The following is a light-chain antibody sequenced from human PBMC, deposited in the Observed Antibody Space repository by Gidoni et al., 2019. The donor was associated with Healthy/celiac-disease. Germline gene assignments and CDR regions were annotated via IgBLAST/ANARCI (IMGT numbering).Light chain of an antibody. J-gene: IGLJ2*01. CDR3: SSYTSSSTLV. Sequence: QSALTQPASVSGSPGQSIPISCTGTSSDVGGYNYVSWYQQHPGKALKLMIYEVSNRPSGVSNRFSGSKSGNTASLTISGLQAEDEADYYCSSYTSSSTLVFGGGTKLTVL. CDR2: EVS. V-gene: IGLV2-14*01. CDR1: SSDVGGYNY.